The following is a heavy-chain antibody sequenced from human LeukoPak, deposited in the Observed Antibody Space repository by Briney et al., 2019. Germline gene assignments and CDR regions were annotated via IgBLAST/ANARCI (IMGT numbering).Heavy chain of an antibody. V-gene: IGHV3-30*02. CDR3: APEATNVAGS. CDR2: IRYDGTNT. D-gene: IGHD1-1*01. Sequence: RGSPRLSCAASGFTFSNYGMNWVRQAPGKGLEWLTFIRYDGTNTYYRDSVKGRFTISRDNSKNTLFLQMHGLRPEDTAVYYCAPEATNVAGSWGQGTLVIVS. CDR1: GFTFSNYG. J-gene: IGHJ4*02.